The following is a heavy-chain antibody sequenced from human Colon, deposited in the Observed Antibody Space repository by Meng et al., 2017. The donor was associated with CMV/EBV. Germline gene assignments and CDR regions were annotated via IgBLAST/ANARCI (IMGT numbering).Heavy chain of an antibody. D-gene: IGHD2-2*01. J-gene: IGHJ4*02. CDR3: ARGVGGVVVPAPPDY. CDR2: IYYSGST. Sequence: SETLSLTCTVSGGSISSGGYYWSWIRQHPGKGLEWIGYIYYSGSTYYNPSLKSRVTISVDTSKNQFSLKLSSVTAADPAVYYCARGVGGVVVPAPPDYWGQGTLVTVSS. V-gene: IGHV4-31*03. CDR1: GGSISSGGYY.